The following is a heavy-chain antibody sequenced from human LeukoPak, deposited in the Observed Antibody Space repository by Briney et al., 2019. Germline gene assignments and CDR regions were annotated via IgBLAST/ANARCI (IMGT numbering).Heavy chain of an antibody. CDR1: GFTFSSYS. CDR2: ISSSSSYI. CDR3: AKEASGSYDIDWFDP. Sequence: GGSLRLSCAASGFTFSSYSMNWVRQAPGKGLEWVSSISSSSSYIYYADSVKGRFTISRDNSKNTLYLQMNSLRAEDTAVYYSAKEASGSYDIDWFDPWGQGTLVTVSS. J-gene: IGHJ5*02. D-gene: IGHD1-26*01. V-gene: IGHV3-21*04.